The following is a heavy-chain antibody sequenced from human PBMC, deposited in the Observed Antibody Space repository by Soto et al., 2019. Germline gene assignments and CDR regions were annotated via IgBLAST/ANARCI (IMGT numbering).Heavy chain of an antibody. J-gene: IGHJ3*02. V-gene: IGHV1-69*04. CDR2: IIPILGIA. CDR3: ARDSGYDFCDAFDI. D-gene: IGHD5-12*01. Sequence: ASVKVSCKASGGTFSSYTISWVRQAPGQGLEWMGRIIPILGIANYAQKFQGRVTITADKSTSTAYMELSSLRSEDTAVYYCARDSGYDFCDAFDIWGQGTMVTVS. CDR1: GGTFSSYT.